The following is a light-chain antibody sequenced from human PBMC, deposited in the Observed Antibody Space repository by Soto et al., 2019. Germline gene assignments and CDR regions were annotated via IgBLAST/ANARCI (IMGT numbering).Light chain of an antibody. CDR3: QQYNNWPPYT. Sequence: EIVMTQSPATLSLSPGERATLSCSASQSVSSDLAWYQQKPGQAPRLLIYGASTRATGIPARFSGSGSGTEFTLTISSLQSEDFADYYCQQYNNWPPYTFGQGTKLEIK. CDR2: GAS. CDR1: QSVSSD. V-gene: IGKV3-15*01. J-gene: IGKJ2*01.